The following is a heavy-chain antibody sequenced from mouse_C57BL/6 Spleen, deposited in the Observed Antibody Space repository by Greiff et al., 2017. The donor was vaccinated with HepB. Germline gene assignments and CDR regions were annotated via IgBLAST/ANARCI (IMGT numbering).Heavy chain of an antibody. D-gene: IGHD1-1*01. CDR3: ARWGYYGSSSHYYAMDY. CDR1: GYTFTSYW. J-gene: IGHJ4*01. CDR2: IDPSDSYT. Sequence: QVQLQQPGAELVMPGASVKLSCKASGYTFTSYWMHWVKQRPGQGLEWIGEIDPSDSYTNYNQKFKGKSTLTVDKSSSTAYMQLSSLTSEDSAVYYCARWGYYGSSSHYYAMDYWGQGTSVTVSS. V-gene: IGHV1-69*01.